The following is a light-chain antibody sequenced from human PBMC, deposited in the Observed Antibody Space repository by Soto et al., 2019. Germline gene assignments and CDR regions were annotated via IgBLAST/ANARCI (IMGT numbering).Light chain of an antibody. CDR3: PSYDSSLSGYV. J-gene: IGLJ1*01. CDR1: SSNIGAGYE. CDR2: ENN. Sequence: QSVLTQPPSVSEAPGQRVTISCTGSSSNIGAGYEAHWYQQVPGTAPKLLIYENNNRPSEVPDRFSGSKSGTSSSLAITGLQAEDEAESYCPSYDSSLSGYVFGTGTKLTVL. V-gene: IGLV1-40*01.